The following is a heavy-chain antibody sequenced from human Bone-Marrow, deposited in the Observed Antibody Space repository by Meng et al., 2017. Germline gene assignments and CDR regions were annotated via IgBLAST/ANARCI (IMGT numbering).Heavy chain of an antibody. V-gene: IGHV4-31*01. D-gene: IGHD1-14*01. Sequence: VQLQGSGPGLVKPSQTLSLTCTVSGGSISSGGYYWSWIRQHPGKGLEWIGYIYYSGSTYYNPSLKSLVTISVDTSKNQFSLKLSSVTAADTAVYYCAREASPEYYFDYWGQGTLVTVSS. J-gene: IGHJ4*02. CDR1: GGSISSGGYY. CDR3: AREASPEYYFDY. CDR2: IYYSGST.